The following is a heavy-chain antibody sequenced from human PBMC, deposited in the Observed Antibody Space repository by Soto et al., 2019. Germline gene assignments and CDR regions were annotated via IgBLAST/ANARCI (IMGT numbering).Heavy chain of an antibody. D-gene: IGHD3-10*01. Sequence: QVQLVQSGAEVKKPGSSVKVSCKASGGIFSTYAISWLRQAPGQGLEWMGGIIPLFGTPNYAQRFQGRGTITADESTSTAYMERSRLRSEDTAVYYCARDRDDYGSGNYYNRIDFWGQGTLVTVSS. CDR1: GGIFSTYA. CDR3: ARDRDDYGSGNYYNRIDF. CDR2: IIPLFGTP. V-gene: IGHV1-69*01. J-gene: IGHJ4*02.